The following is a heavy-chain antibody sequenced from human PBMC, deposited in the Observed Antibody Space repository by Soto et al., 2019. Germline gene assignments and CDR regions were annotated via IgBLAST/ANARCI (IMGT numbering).Heavy chain of an antibody. CDR1: GYSFTSYW. J-gene: IGHJ4*02. V-gene: IGHV5-51*01. CDR3: ARHLDPRSIVGATVYYFDY. D-gene: IGHD1-26*01. CDR2: IYPGDSYT. Sequence: XESLKTSVKGCGYSFTSYWIGWVRQIPGKGLEWMGIIYPGDSYTRYSPSFQGQVTISADKSISTAYLQWSSLKASDTAMYYCARHLDPRSIVGATVYYFDYWGQGTLVTVSS.